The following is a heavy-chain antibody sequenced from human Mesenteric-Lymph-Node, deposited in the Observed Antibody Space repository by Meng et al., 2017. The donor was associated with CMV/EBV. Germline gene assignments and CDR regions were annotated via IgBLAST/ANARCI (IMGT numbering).Heavy chain of an antibody. V-gene: IGHV4-34*01. Sequence: SETLSLTCAVFGGSFGGHYWSWVRQPPGKGLEWIGETNHSGGTNYNPSHKSRVTISVDTSKSQFSLNLNSVTAADTAVYYCMRIYCGSSSCEGRGMDVWGQGTTVTVSS. CDR2: TNHSGGT. J-gene: IGHJ6*02. CDR1: GGSFGGHY. D-gene: IGHD2-2*01. CDR3: MRIYCGSSSCEGRGMDV.